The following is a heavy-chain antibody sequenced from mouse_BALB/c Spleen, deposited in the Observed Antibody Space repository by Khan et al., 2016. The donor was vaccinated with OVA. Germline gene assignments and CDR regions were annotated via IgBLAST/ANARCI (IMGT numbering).Heavy chain of an antibody. V-gene: IGHV1S135*01. J-gene: IGHJ3*01. D-gene: IGHD2-2*01. CDR1: GYSFTSYY. CDR3: ARHGYVAWFAY. Sequence: VQLQQSGPELMKPGASVKISCKASGYSFTSYYIHWVKQSHGKSLEWIGYIDPFNGGTSYNPKFKGKATLTVDKSSSTAYMHLSSLPSDDSAVYYCARHGYVAWFAYWGQGTLVTVSA. CDR2: IDPFNGGT.